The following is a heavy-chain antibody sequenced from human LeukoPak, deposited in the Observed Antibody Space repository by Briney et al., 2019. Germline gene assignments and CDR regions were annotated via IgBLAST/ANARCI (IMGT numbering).Heavy chain of an antibody. CDR1: GFTVSSNY. D-gene: IGHD6-13*01. J-gene: IGHJ4*02. V-gene: IGHV3-53*05. CDR2: IYSGGST. CDR3: AKDPRVIAAGDY. Sequence: PGGSLRLSCVASGFTVSSNYMSWVRQAPGKGLEWVSFIYSGGSTYYADSVKGRFTISRDNSKNTLYLQMNSLRAEDTAVYYCAKDPRVIAAGDYWGQGTLVTVSS.